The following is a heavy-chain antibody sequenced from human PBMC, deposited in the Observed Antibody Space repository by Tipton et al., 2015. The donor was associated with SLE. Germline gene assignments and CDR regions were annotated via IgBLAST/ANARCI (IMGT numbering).Heavy chain of an antibody. D-gene: IGHD4-11*01. CDR1: GGSVSRGYYY. Sequence: TLSLTCSVSGGSVSRGYYYWTWIRQHPGRGLEWIGYMYNGGKSHYNPSLNSRVSISIDTSKNQFSLKLSSVTAADTAVYYCAKDPSVGYGLQIYYYYGMDVWGQGTTVTVSS. V-gene: IGHV4-31*03. CDR3: AKDPSVGYGLQIYYYYGMDV. CDR2: MYNGGKS. J-gene: IGHJ6*02.